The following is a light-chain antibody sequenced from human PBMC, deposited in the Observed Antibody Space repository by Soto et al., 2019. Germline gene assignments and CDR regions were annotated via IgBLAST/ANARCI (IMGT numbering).Light chain of an antibody. Sequence: EIVMTQSPATLAVSPGEGATLSCRGSQSVDSNLAWYQQEPGQAPRLLIFGASTRATSIPARFSGSGSATDFTLTISSLQSEELGIYFSQQYDNCPRTFARGTNVDIK. V-gene: IGKV3D-15*01. CDR1: QSVDSN. CDR2: GAS. CDR3: QQYDNCPRT. J-gene: IGKJ3*01.